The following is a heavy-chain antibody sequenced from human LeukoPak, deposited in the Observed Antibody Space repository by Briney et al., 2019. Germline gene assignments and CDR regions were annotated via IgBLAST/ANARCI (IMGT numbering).Heavy chain of an antibody. CDR1: GGSISSSSYY. D-gene: IGHD6-13*01. V-gene: IGHV4-30-2*01. CDR3: AREVRVAAAGYDFDY. Sequence: PSETLSLTCTVSGGSISSSSYYWSWIRQPPGKGLEWIGYIYHSGSTYYNPSLKSRVTISVDRSKNQFSLKLSSVTAADTAVYYCAREVRVAAAGYDFDYWGQGTLVTVSS. J-gene: IGHJ4*02. CDR2: IYHSGST.